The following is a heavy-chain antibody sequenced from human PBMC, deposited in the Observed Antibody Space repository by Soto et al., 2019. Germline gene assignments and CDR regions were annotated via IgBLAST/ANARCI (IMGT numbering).Heavy chain of an antibody. CDR3: ARGIDFYDSSGFPPYLDH. D-gene: IGHD3-22*01. CDR1: GGSISGYY. J-gene: IGHJ4*02. V-gene: IGHV4-59*01. Sequence: SETLSLTCTVSGGSISGYYWNWIRQTPGKGLEWIGNLHYSGSTNYNPSLRSRITISVDTSKNQFSLKVDSLNAADTAVYYCARGIDFYDSSGFPPYLDHWGQGTLVTVSS. CDR2: LHYSGST.